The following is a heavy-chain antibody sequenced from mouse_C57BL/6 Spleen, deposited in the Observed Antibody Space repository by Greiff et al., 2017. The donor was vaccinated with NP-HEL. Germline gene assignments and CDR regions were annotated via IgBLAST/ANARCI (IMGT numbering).Heavy chain of an antibody. CDR2: IDPSDSET. J-gene: IGHJ2*01. CDR1: GYTFTSYW. D-gene: IGHD1-1*02. V-gene: IGHV1-52*01. CDR3: ARHSYYDYFDY. Sequence: QVQLQQPGAELVRPGSSVKLSCKASGYTFTSYWMHWVKQRPIQGLEWIGNIDPSDSETHYNQKFKDKATLTVDKSSSTAYMQLSSLTSEDSAVYYCARHSYYDYFDYWGQGTTLTVSS.